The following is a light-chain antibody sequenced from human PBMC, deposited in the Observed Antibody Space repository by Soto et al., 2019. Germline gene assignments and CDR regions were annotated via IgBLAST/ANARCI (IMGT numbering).Light chain of an antibody. CDR2: EVS. Sequence: QSVLTQPASVSGSPGQSITIFCTGTSTDVGGYNYVSWYQQHPGKAPKLMIYEVSNRPSGVSNRFSGSKSGNTASLTISGLQAEDEADYYCSSYTGSSTVVFGGGTKLTVL. CDR3: SSYTGSSTVV. CDR1: STDVGGYNY. J-gene: IGLJ2*01. V-gene: IGLV2-14*01.